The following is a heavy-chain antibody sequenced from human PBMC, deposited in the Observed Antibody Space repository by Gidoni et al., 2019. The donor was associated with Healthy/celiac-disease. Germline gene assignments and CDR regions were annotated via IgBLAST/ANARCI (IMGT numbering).Heavy chain of an antibody. V-gene: IGHV4-34*01. D-gene: IGHD6-13*01. J-gene: IGHJ2*01. CDR1: GGSFSGYY. CDR3: ARGEDSSSWSRYWYFDL. CDR2: INHSGST. Sequence: QVQLQQWGAELLKPSETLSLTCAVYGGSFSGYYWSWIRQPPGKGLEWIGEINHSGSTNYTPSLKSRVTISVDTSKNQFSLKLSSVTASDTAVYYCARGEDSSSWSRYWYFDLWGRGTLVTVSS.